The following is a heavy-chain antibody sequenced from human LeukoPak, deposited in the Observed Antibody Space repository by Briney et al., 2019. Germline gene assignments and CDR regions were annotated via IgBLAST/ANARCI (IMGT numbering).Heavy chain of an antibody. Sequence: GGSLRLSCAASGFTFSSYAMSWVRQAPGKGLEWVSAISGSGGSTYYADSVEGRFTISRDNSKNTLYLQMNSLRAEDTAVYYCAKDREYSSSYYTRWGQGTLVTVSS. CDR2: ISGSGGST. V-gene: IGHV3-23*01. CDR1: GFTFSSYA. D-gene: IGHD6-13*01. J-gene: IGHJ4*02. CDR3: AKDREYSSSYYTR.